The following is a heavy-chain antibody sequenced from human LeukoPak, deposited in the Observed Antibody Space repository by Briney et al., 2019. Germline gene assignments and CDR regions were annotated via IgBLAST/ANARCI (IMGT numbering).Heavy chain of an antibody. D-gene: IGHD3-16*01. Sequence: GESLKISCKGSGYSFTTHWIGWVRQMPGKGLEWMGIIYPDDSNTRYSPSFQGQVTISADKSISTAYLQWSSLKASDTAMYYCARDEFGELSFDYWGQGTLVTVSS. CDR1: GYSFTTHW. V-gene: IGHV5-51*01. CDR2: IYPDDSNT. J-gene: IGHJ4*02. CDR3: ARDEFGELSFDY.